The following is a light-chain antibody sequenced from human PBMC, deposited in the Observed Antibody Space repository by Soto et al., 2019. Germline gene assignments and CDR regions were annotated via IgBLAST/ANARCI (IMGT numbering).Light chain of an antibody. Sequence: DIQMTQSPSTLSASVGDRVTITCRSSQSISSWLAWYQQKVGEAPKLLINAASTLQPGAPARFSGSGYGTESTLTISNLQPEDFATYFCQQTYSVPLTFGGGTKVDI. CDR3: QQTYSVPLT. J-gene: IGKJ4*01. V-gene: IGKV1-5*01. CDR1: QSISSW. CDR2: AAS.